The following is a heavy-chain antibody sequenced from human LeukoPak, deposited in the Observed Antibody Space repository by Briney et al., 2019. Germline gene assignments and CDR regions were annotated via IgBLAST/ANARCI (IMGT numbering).Heavy chain of an antibody. D-gene: IGHD3-3*01. J-gene: IGHJ6*03. V-gene: IGHV1-18*01. CDR1: GYTFTSYG. CDR3: AREAAGLRFLPGGVHYYYMDV. Sequence: ASVKVSCKASGYTFTSYGISWVRQAPGQGLEWMGWISAYNGNTNYAQKLQGRVTMTTDTSTSTAYMELRSLRSDDTAVYYCAREAAGLRFLPGGVHYYYMDVWGKGTTVTVSS. CDR2: ISAYNGNT.